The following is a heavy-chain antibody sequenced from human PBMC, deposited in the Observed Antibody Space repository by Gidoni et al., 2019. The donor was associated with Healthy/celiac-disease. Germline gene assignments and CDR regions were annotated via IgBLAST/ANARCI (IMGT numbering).Heavy chain of an antibody. D-gene: IGHD3-10*01. CDR2: IYYSGST. CDR1: GGSISSYY. J-gene: IGHJ6*02. V-gene: IGHV4-59*01. CDR3: ARDSLEGGFGELLTETNYYYGMDV. Sequence: QVQLQESGPGLVQPSETLSLTCTVPGGSISSYYWSWIRQPPGKGLEWIGYIYYSGSTNYNPSLKSRVTISVDTSKNQFSLKLSSVTAADTAVYYCARDSLEGGFGELLTETNYYYGMDVWGQGTTVTVSS.